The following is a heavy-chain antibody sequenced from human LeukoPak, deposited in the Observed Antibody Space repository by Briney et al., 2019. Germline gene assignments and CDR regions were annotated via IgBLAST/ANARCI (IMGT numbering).Heavy chain of an antibody. CDR3: ANGLRIPAAMRGD. D-gene: IGHD2-2*01. CDR2: ISGSGGRT. CDR1: GFTFSSYA. J-gene: IGHJ4*02. Sequence: GGSLRLSCAASGFTFSSYAMSWVRQAPGKGLEWVSAISGSGGRTYYADSVKGRFTIPRDNSKNTLYLQMNSLRAEDTPVYYWANGLRIPAAMRGDWGQGTLVTVSS. V-gene: IGHV3-23*01.